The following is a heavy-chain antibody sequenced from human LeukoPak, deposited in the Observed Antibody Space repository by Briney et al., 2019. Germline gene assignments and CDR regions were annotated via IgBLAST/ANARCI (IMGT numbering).Heavy chain of an antibody. CDR2: ISGSGGST. V-gene: IGHV3-23*01. CDR3: AKPIQLWSPFDY. J-gene: IGHJ4*02. CDR1: GFTFSNYA. Sequence: GGSLRLSCVAFGFTFSNYAMSWVRQAPGKGLEWVSAISGSGGSTYYADSVKGRFTISGDNPKNTLYLQMNSLRAEDTAVYYCAKPIQLWSPFDYWGQGTLVTVSS. D-gene: IGHD5-18*01.